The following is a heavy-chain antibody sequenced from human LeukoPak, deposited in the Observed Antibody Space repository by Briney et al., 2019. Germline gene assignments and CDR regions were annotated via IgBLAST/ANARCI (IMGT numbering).Heavy chain of an antibody. CDR1: GYTFTSYG. D-gene: IGHD3-22*01. Sequence: ASVKVSCKASGYTFTSYGISWVRQAPGQGLEWMGWISAYNGNTNYAQKLQGRVTMTTDTSTSTAYMELRSLRSDDTAVYYCARDRSRGSSGYYFDWFDPWGQGTLVTVSS. J-gene: IGHJ5*02. V-gene: IGHV1-18*01. CDR2: ISAYNGNT. CDR3: ARDRSRGSSGYYFDWFDP.